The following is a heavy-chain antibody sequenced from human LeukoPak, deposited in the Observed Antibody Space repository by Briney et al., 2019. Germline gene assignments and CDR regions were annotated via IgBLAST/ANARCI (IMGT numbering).Heavy chain of an antibody. CDR2: IYYTGST. V-gene: IGHV4-59*08. D-gene: IGHD3-22*01. CDR1: GGSISSLY. Sequence: SETPSLTCSVSGGSISSLYWSWIRQPPGKGLEWIGYIYYTGSTNYNPSLKSRVTMFVDMSKNQFSLRLSSVTAADTAVYYCARHDPIISMIVGERAFDIWGQGTMVTVSS. CDR3: ARHDPIISMIVGERAFDI. J-gene: IGHJ3*02.